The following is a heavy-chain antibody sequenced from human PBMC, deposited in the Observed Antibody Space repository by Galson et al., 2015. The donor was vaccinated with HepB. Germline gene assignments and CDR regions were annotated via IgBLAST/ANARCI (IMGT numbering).Heavy chain of an antibody. D-gene: IGHD1-1*01. CDR3: ARANWALGYYYYMDV. CDR2: INTNTGNP. J-gene: IGHJ6*03. CDR1: GYTFTSYA. Sequence: SLKVSCKASGYTFTSYAMNWVRQAPGQGLEWMGWINTNTGNPTYAQGFTGRFVFSLDTSVSTAYLQISSLKAEDTAVYYCARANWALGYYYYMDVWGKGTTVTVSS. V-gene: IGHV7-4-1*02.